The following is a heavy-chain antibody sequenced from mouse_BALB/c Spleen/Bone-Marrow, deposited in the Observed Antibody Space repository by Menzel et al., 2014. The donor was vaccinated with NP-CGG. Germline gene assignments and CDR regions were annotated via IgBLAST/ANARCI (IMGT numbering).Heavy chain of an antibody. CDR2: ISTYYGDA. CDR1: GYTFTDYA. J-gene: IGHJ2*01. CDR3: ARESIYYYGSTLDY. V-gene: IGHV1S137*01. D-gene: IGHD1-1*01. Sequence: VKLMESGAELVRPGASVKISCKGSGYTFTDYAMHWVKQSHAKSLEWIGVISTYYGDASYNQKFKGKATMTVDKSSSTAYMELARLTSEDSAIYYCARESIYYYGSTLDYWGQGTTLTVSS.